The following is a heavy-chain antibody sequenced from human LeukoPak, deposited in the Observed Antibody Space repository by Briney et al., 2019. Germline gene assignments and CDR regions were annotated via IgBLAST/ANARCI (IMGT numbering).Heavy chain of an antibody. Sequence: GSSVKVSCKASGGTFSSYAISWVRQAPEQGLEWMGRIIPILGIANYAQKFQGRVTITADKSTSTAYMELSSLRSEDTAVYYCASLAVTRGFDYWGQGTLVTVSS. CDR1: GGTFSSYA. J-gene: IGHJ4*02. V-gene: IGHV1-69*04. CDR3: ASLAVTRGFDY. D-gene: IGHD4-17*01. CDR2: IIPILGIA.